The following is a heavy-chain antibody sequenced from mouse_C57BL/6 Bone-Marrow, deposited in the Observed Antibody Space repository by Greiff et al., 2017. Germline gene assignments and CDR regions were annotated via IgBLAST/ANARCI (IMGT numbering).Heavy chain of an antibody. Sequence: EVKLVESGGGLVQPGGSLKLSCAASGFTFSDYGMAWVRQAPRKGPEWVAFISNLAYSIYYADTVTGRFTISRENAKNTLYLEMSSLRSEDTAMYYCARLGIDYYGSKDAMDYWGQGTSVTVSS. CDR1: GFTFSDYG. D-gene: IGHD1-1*01. CDR3: ARLGIDYYGSKDAMDY. CDR2: ISNLAYSI. V-gene: IGHV5-15*01. J-gene: IGHJ4*01.